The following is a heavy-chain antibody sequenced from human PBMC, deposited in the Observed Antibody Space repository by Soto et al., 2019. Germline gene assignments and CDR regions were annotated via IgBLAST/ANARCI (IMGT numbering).Heavy chain of an antibody. Sequence: GGSLRLSCAASGFTFSSYWMHWVRQAPGKGLVWVSRINSDGSSTSYADSVKGRFTISRDNAKNTLYLQMNSLRAEDTAVYYCARGGGYDYGRYYFDYWGQGTLVTVSS. CDR1: GFTFSSYW. D-gene: IGHD5-12*01. V-gene: IGHV3-74*01. J-gene: IGHJ4*02. CDR3: ARGGGYDYGRYYFDY. CDR2: INSDGSST.